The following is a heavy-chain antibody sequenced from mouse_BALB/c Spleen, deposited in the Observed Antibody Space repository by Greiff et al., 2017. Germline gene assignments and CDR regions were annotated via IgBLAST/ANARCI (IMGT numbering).Heavy chain of an antibody. D-gene: IGHD6-2*01. J-gene: IGHJ4*01. Sequence: QVQLKQSGPGLVAPSQSLSITCTVSGFSLTGYGVNWVRQPPGKGLEWLGMIWGDGSTDYNSALKSRLSISKDNSKSQVFLKMNSLQTDDTARYYCARGVSYYAMDYWGQGTSVTVSS. CDR1: GFSLTGYG. V-gene: IGHV2-6-7*01. CDR3: ARGVSYYAMDY. CDR2: IWGDGST.